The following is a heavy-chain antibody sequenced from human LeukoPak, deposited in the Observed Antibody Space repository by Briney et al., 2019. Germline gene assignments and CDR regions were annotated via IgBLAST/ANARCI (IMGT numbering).Heavy chain of an antibody. CDR2: MKQDGSVK. CDR1: GFTFINYW. CDR3: ARIGYSSSSFDY. Sequence: GGSLRLSCAASGFTFINYWMSWVRQAPGKGLEWVANMKQDGSVKYYVDSMKGRFTISRDNAKNSLYLQVGGLRAEDTAVYFCARIGYSSSSFDYWGQGVLVTIYS. J-gene: IGHJ4*02. V-gene: IGHV3-7*03. D-gene: IGHD6-6*01.